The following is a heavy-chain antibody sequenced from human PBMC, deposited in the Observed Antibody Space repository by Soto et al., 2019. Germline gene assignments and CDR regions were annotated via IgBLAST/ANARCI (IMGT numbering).Heavy chain of an antibody. CDR3: ARAMVRGFSFDY. J-gene: IGHJ4*02. CDR1: GFTFSSYS. D-gene: IGHD3-10*01. V-gene: IGHV3-21*01. Sequence: GGSLRLSCAASGFTFSSYSMNWVRQAPGKGLEWASSISSSSSYIYYADSVKGRFTISRDNAKNSLYLQMNSLRAEDTAVYYCARAMVRGFSFDYWGQGTLVTVSS. CDR2: ISSSSSYI.